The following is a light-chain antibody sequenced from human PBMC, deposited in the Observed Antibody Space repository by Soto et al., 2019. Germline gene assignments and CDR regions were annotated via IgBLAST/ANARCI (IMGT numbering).Light chain of an antibody. CDR1: QTITT. V-gene: IGKV3-20*01. CDR3: QQYGNLPRP. CDR2: RVS. Sequence: EIVLTQSPGTLSLSPGERATLSCRASQTITTLGWYQRKPGQAPRLLIYRVSSRATGVPDRFSGSGSGTDYTLTISRLEPEDFAVYYCQQYGNLPRPFGGGTKVDIK. J-gene: IGKJ4*01.